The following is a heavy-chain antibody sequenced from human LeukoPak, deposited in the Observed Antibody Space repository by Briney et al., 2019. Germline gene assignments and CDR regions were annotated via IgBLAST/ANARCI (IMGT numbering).Heavy chain of an antibody. CDR2: INHSGST. D-gene: IGHD3-22*01. CDR1: GGSISSGGYY. CDR3: ARASYDSSGYRPSTDAFGI. J-gene: IGHJ3*02. V-gene: IGHV4-39*07. Sequence: PSETLSLTCTVSGGSISSGGYYWCWIRQPPGKGLEWIGEINHSGSTNYSPSLKSRVTISVDTSKNQFSLKLSSVTAADTAVYYCARASYDSSGYRPSTDAFGIWGQGTMVTVSS.